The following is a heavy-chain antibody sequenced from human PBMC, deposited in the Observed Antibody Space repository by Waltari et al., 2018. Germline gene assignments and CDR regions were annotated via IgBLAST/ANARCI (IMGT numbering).Heavy chain of an antibody. V-gene: IGHV4-38-2*01. CDR3: ARDYAFDY. J-gene: IGHJ4*02. CDR2: IYHSGGT. CDR1: GYSISSGYY. Sequence: QVQLQESGPGLVKPSETLSLTCAVSGYSISSGYYWGWIRQPPGKGLEWIGSIYHSGGTYYNPSLKSRVTISVDTSKNQFSLKLSSVTAADTAVYYCARDYAFDYWGQGTLVTVSS. D-gene: IGHD4-17*01.